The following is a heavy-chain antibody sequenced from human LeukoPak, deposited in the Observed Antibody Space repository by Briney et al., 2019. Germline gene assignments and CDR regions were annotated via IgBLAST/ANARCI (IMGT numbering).Heavy chain of an antibody. V-gene: IGHV3-48*01. CDR1: GFTFSSYS. J-gene: IGHJ3*02. Sequence: PGGSLRLSCAASGFTFSSYSMNWVRQAPGKGLEWVSYISSSSSTIYYADSVKGRFTISRDNAKNSLYLQMNSLRAEDTAVYYCAKGNTMVRGPKGAFDIWGQGTMVTVSS. CDR3: AKGNTMVRGPKGAFDI. D-gene: IGHD3-10*01. CDR2: ISSSSSTI.